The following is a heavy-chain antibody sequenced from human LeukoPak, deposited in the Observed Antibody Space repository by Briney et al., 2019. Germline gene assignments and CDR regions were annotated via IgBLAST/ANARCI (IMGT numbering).Heavy chain of an antibody. J-gene: IGHJ3*02. V-gene: IGHV3-48*03. CDR2: ISSSGSFI. CDR1: GFTFSTYE. CDR3: ARETLSANDAFDI. Sequence: GGSLRLSCAASGFTFSTYEMNWVRQAPGKGLEGVSYISSSGSFIYYADSLKGRFTISRDNAKNSLYLQMNSLRAEDTAVYYCARETLSANDAFDIWGQGTLVTVSS.